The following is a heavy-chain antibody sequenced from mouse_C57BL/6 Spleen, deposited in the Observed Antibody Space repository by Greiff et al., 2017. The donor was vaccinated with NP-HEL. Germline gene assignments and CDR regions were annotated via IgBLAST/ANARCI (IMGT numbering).Heavy chain of an antibody. V-gene: IGHV2-2*01. D-gene: IGHD3-1*01. Sequence: VKLKESGPGLVQPSQSLSITCTVSGFSLTSYGVHWVRQSPGKGLEWLGVIWSGGSTDYNAAFISRLSISKDNSKSQVFFKMNSLQADDTAIYYCARRGYVDYYAMDYWGQGTSVTVSS. J-gene: IGHJ4*01. CDR3: ARRGYVDYYAMDY. CDR1: GFSLTSYG. CDR2: IWSGGST.